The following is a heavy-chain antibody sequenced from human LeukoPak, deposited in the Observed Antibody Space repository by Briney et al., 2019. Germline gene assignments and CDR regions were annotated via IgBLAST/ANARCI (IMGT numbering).Heavy chain of an antibody. Sequence: SETLSLTCTVSGGSISSYYWSWIRQPPGKGLEWIGYIYYSGSTNYNPSLKSRVTISVDTSKNQFSLKLSSVTAADTAVYYCARDGGGGATITEGYWGQGTLVTVSS. CDR1: GGSISSYY. CDR2: IYYSGST. D-gene: IGHD5-24*01. CDR3: ARDGGGGATITEGY. V-gene: IGHV4-59*12. J-gene: IGHJ4*02.